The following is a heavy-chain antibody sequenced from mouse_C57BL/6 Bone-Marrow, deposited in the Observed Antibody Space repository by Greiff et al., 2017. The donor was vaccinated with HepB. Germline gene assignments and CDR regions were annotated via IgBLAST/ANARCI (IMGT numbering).Heavy chain of an antibody. CDR1: GYTFTSYW. V-gene: IGHV1-59*01. CDR2: IDPSDSYT. Sequence: VQLQQPGAELVRPGTSVKLSCKASGYTFTSYWMHWVKQRPGPGLEWIGVIDPSDSYTNYNQKFKGKATLTVNTSSSTAYMQLSSLTSEDSAVYYSARLDYGSRSAMDYWGQGTSVTVSS. D-gene: IGHD1-1*01. J-gene: IGHJ4*01. CDR3: ARLDYGSRSAMDY.